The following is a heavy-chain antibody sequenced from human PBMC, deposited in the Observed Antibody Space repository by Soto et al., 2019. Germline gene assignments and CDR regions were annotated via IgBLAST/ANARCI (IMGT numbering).Heavy chain of an antibody. J-gene: IGHJ6*02. CDR2: IYPRGGTT. D-gene: IGHD3-22*01. CDR1: GYNFTSHY. CDR3: ARVGYSSTGTTFHYHGLDV. V-gene: IGHV1-46*01. Sequence: ASVKVSCKASGYNFTSHYMHWVRQAPGQGLESMGIIYPRGGTTIYAQKFQGRVTMTRDASTHTFYMELSSLRSEDTAMYYCARVGYSSTGTTFHYHGLDVWGQGTTVTVSS.